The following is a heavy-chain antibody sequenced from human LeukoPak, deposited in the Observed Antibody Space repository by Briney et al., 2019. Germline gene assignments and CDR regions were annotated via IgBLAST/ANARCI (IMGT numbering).Heavy chain of an antibody. CDR2: ISSSGSTI. V-gene: IGHV3-48*03. CDR3: AKDKGLIPRFGSSGYYEY. J-gene: IGHJ4*02. CDR1: GFTFSSYE. D-gene: IGHD3-22*01. Sequence: PGGSLRLSCAASGFTFSSYEMNWVRQAPGKGLEWVSYISSSGSTIYYADSVKGRFTISRDNAKNSLYLQMNSLRAEDTAVYYCAKDKGLIPRFGSSGYYEYWGQGTLVTVSS.